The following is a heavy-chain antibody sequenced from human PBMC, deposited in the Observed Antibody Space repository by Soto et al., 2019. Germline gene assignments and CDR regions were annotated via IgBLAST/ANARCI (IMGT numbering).Heavy chain of an antibody. CDR3: ARARIAAAGNDAFDI. J-gene: IGHJ3*02. Sequence: GTLSLTCAVSGGSISSSNWWSWVRQPPGKGLEWIGEIYHSGSTNYNPSLKSRVTISVDKSKNQFSLKLSSVTAADTAVYYCARARIAAAGNDAFDIWGQGTMVTVSS. D-gene: IGHD6-13*01. CDR1: GGSISSSNW. CDR2: IYHSGST. V-gene: IGHV4-4*02.